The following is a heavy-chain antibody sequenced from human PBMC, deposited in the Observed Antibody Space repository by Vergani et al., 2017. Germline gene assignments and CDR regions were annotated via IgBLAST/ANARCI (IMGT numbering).Heavy chain of an antibody. V-gene: IGHV5-51*01. CDR2: IYPGDSDT. CDR1: GYSFTSYW. D-gene: IGHD3-16*02. Sequence: EVQLVQSGAAVKKPGASLKISCTCSGYSFTSYWIGWVRPMPGKGLEWMGIIYPGDSDTRYSPSFQGQVTISADKSISTAYLQWSSLKASDTAKYYCARPRMITFGGVIVRGDAFDIWGQGTMVTVSS. J-gene: IGHJ3*02. CDR3: ARPRMITFGGVIVRGDAFDI.